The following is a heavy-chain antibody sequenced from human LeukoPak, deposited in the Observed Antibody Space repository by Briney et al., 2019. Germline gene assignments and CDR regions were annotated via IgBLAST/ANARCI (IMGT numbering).Heavy chain of an antibody. J-gene: IGHJ4*02. V-gene: IGHV3-23*01. D-gene: IGHD3-3*01. Sequence: SGGSLILSCAASGLAFSSYAMSWVRQAPGKGLEWVSAISGSGGSTYYADSVKGRFTISRDNSKNTLYLQMNSLRAEDTAVYYCAKDRRDLWSGSPTNYWGQGTLVTVSS. CDR1: GLAFSSYA. CDR3: AKDRRDLWSGSPTNY. CDR2: ISGSGGST.